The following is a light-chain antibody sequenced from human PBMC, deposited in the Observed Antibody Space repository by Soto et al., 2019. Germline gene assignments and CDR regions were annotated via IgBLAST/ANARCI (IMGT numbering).Light chain of an antibody. CDR3: SSYTSSSTL. CDR2: DVS. CDR1: SSDVGGYNY. Sequence: QSVLTQPGSVSGSPGQSITISCTGTSSDVGGYNYVSRYQQNPGKAPKLMIYDVSNRPSGVSNRFSGSKSGNTASLTISGLQAEDEADYYCSSYTSSSTLFGTGTKVTVL. J-gene: IGLJ1*01. V-gene: IGLV2-14*01.